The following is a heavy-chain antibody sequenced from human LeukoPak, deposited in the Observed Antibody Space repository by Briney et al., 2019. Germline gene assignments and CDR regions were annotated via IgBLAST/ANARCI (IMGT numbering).Heavy chain of an antibody. V-gene: IGHV3-30*03. CDR3: ARDESYCSGDSCYSTDYFDY. CDR1: GFTFSSYG. J-gene: IGHJ4*02. D-gene: IGHD2-15*01. Sequence: PGGSPRLSCAASGFTFSSYGMHWVRQAPGKGLEWVAVISYDGSNKYYADSVKGRFTISRDNSKNTLYLQMNSLRPEDTAVYYCARDESYCSGDSCYSTDYFDYWGQGTLVTVSS. CDR2: ISYDGSNK.